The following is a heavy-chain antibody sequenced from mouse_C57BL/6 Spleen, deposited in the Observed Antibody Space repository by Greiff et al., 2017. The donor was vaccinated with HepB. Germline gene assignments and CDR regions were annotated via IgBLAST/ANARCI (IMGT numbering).Heavy chain of an antibody. J-gene: IGHJ2*01. CDR1: GFTFSSYA. V-gene: IGHV5-9-1*02. D-gene: IGHD1-1*01. CDR2: ISSGGDYI. Sequence: EVQRVESGEGLVKPGGSLKLSCAASGFTFSSYAMSWVRQTPEKRLEWVAYISSGGDYIYYADTVKGRFTMSRDNSRNTLYLKMSSLKSEDTAMYYCTRVDYYGSSYYFDYWGKGTTLTVSS. CDR3: TRVDYYGSSYYFDY.